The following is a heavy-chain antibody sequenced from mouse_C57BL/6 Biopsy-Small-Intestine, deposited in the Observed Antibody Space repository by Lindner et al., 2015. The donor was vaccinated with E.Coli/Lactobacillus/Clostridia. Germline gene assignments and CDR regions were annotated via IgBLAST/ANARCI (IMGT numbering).Heavy chain of an antibody. D-gene: IGHD2-13*01. CDR2: INAYNDYR. V-gene: IGHV1-7*01. Sequence: SVKVSCKASGYTSSGHGIGWVRQAPGQGLEWMGWINAYNDYRNDVQKFQDRVTMTTDASTSTAYMELRSLRSDDTAVYYCARVAIGTYCGGDCFPVDYWGQGTLVTVSS. J-gene: IGHJ4*01. CDR1: GYTSSGHG. CDR3: ARVAIGTYCGGDCFPVDY.